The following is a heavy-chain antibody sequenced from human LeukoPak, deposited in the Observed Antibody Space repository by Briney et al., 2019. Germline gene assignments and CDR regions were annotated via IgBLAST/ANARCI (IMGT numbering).Heavy chain of an antibody. CDR3: VTGGRFSPMDV. D-gene: IGHD3-3*01. CDR2: VSGSGGST. Sequence: GGSLRLSCAASGFTFSSYAMSWVRQAPGKGLEWVSAVSGSGGSTYYAGFVKGRFIISRDNSKNTLYLQVNNLRAEGSAVYYCVTGGRFSPMDVWGQGTTVTVSS. CDR1: GFTFSSYA. J-gene: IGHJ6*02. V-gene: IGHV3-23*01.